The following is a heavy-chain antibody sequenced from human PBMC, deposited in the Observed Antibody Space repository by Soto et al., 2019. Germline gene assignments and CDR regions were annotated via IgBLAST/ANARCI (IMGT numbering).Heavy chain of an antibody. J-gene: IGHJ4*02. Sequence: KFSCTGFAFTFSELYMHWVRDSPGQGLEWMGWLNPNSGGTNYAQQFQGWVTMTRDTSISTAYMEVTRVRSDDTAVYYCARDRGTSTEVYYFDFWGQGTLVTVSS. V-gene: IGHV1-2*04. CDR2: LNPNSGGT. D-gene: IGHD1-1*01. CDR3: ARDRGTSTEVYYFDF. CDR1: AFTFSELY.